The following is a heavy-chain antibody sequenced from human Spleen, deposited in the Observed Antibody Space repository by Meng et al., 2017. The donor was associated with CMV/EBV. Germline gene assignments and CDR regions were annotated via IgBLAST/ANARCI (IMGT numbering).Heavy chain of an antibody. Sequence: QGQLVHSGSELKTPGASVKVSCEASGYTFSRYSMHWVRQAPGQGLEWMGWINTDTGKPTYAQGFTGRFVFSLDTSVRTAYLQISSLKAEDTAVYYCARDRGSSGWSNWFDPWGQGTLVTVSS. CDR2: INTDTGKP. D-gene: IGHD6-13*01. V-gene: IGHV7-4-1*02. J-gene: IGHJ5*02. CDR1: GYTFSRYS. CDR3: ARDRGSSGWSNWFDP.